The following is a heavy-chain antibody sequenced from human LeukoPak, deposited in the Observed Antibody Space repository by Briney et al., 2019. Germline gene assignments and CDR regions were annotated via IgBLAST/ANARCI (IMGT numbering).Heavy chain of an antibody. CDR3: AKDTSSGWFSLDY. CDR1: GFTFSSYG. Sequence: GGSLRLSCAASGFTFSSYGMHWVRQAPGKGLEWVAFIRYDGSNKYYADSVKGRFTISRDNSKNTLYLQMNSLRAEDTAVYYCAKDTSSGWFSLDYWGQGTLVTVSS. CDR2: IRYDGSNK. V-gene: IGHV3-30*02. D-gene: IGHD6-19*01. J-gene: IGHJ4*02.